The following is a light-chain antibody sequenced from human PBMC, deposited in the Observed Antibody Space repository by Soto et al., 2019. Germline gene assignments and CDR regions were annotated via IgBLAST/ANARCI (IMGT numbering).Light chain of an antibody. CDR2: AAS. V-gene: IGKV1-39*01. CDR3: QQVNTYVFLT. J-gene: IGKJ4*01. Sequence: DIQMTQSPSSLSAALGDTVTITCRASQSISNYVNWYQHKPGKAPKVLINAASRLQSGVPSRFSGSGSGTDFTLTISSLQPEDFATYYCQQVNTYVFLTFGGGTKVEMK. CDR1: QSISNY.